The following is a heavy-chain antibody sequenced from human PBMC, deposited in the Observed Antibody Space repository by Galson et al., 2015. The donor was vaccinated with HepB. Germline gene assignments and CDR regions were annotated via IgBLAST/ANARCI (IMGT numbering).Heavy chain of an antibody. V-gene: IGHV3-30-3*01. J-gene: IGHJ3*02. D-gene: IGHD2-15*01. CDR3: ARLPGYCSGGSCYSSWAFDI. CDR2: ISYDGSNK. CDR1: GFTFSSYA. Sequence: SLRLSCAASGFTFSSYAMHWVRQAPGKGLEWVAVISYDGSNKYYADSVKGRFTISRDNSKNTLYLQMNSLRAEDTAVYYCARLPGYCSGGSCYSSWAFDIWGQGTMVTVSS.